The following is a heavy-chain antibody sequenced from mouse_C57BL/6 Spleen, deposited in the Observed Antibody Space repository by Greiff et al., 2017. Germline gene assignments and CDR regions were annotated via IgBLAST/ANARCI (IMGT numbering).Heavy chain of an antibody. CDR3: ARGEFITTVVAPMDD. CDR2: INPSSGYT. CDR1: GYTFTSYW. Sequence: QVQLQQSGAELAKPGASVKLSCKASGYTFTSYWMHWVKQRPGQGLEWIGYINPSSGYTKYNQKFKDKATLTADKSSSTAYRQLSRLTYEDSAVYDCARGEFITTVVAPMDDWGQGTTLTVSS. D-gene: IGHD1-1*01. J-gene: IGHJ2*01. V-gene: IGHV1-7*01.